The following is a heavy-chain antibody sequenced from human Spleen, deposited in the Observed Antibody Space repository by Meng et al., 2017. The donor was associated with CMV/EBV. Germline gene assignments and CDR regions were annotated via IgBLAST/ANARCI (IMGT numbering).Heavy chain of an antibody. Sequence: ASVKVSCKASGYTFTSYGISWVRQAPGQGLEWMGWISAYNGNTNYAQKLQGRVTMTTDTSTSTAYMELRSLRSDDTAVYYCARERRTIFGVVIAPYYYYGMDVWGKGTTVTVSS. D-gene: IGHD3-3*01. V-gene: IGHV1-18*01. CDR3: ARERRTIFGVVIAPYYYYGMDV. CDR2: ISAYNGNT. CDR1: GYTFTSYG. J-gene: IGHJ6*04.